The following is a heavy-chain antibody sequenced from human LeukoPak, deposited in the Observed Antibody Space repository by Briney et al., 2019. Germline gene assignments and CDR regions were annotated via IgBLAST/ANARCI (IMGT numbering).Heavy chain of an antibody. CDR2: IYYTGST. V-gene: IGHV4-59*08. CDR3: VTGYASGWTSDFDY. J-gene: IGHJ4*02. CDR1: GGSISGYY. Sequence: SETLSLTCTVSGGSISGYYWSWIRQPPGKGLEWIGYIYYTGSTNYNPSLNSRVTMSLDTSKNQFSLRLTSVTAADTAVYYCVTGYASGWTSDFDYWGQGILVTVSP. D-gene: IGHD6-19*01.